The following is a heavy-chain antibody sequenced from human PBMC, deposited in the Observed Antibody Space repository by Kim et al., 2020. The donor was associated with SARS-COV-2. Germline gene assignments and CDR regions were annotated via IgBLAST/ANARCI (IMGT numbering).Heavy chain of an antibody. J-gene: IGHJ3*02. CDR3: ARWVDAFDI. V-gene: IGHV4-34*01. Sequence: NTSFNPSVKSRVNISVDTSKTQFSLKLSSVTAADTGVYYCARWVDAFDIWGQGTMVTVSS. CDR2: NT.